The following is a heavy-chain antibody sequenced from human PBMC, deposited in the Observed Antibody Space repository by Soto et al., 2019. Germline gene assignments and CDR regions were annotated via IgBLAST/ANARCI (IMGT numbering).Heavy chain of an antibody. J-gene: IGHJ4*02. CDR1: GFTFSSYS. Sequence: SLRLSCAASGFTFSSYSMNWVRQAPGKGLEWVSSISSSSSYIYYADSVKGRFTISRDNAKNSLYLQMNSLRAEDTAVYYCARDFDYGGEFDYWGQGTLVTVSS. CDR3: ARDFDYGGEFDY. V-gene: IGHV3-21*01. CDR2: ISSSSSYI. D-gene: IGHD4-17*01.